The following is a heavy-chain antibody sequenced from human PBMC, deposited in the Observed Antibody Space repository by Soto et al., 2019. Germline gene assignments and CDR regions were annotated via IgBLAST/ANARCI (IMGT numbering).Heavy chain of an antibody. V-gene: IGHV4-34*01. CDR2: INHSGST. CDR3: ARWSYYYDSSGYYPY. Sequence: SSETLSLTCAVYGGSFSDYSWTWIRQPPGKGLEWIGEINHSGSTYYNPSLKSRVTISVDTSKNQFSLKLTSVTAADTAVYYCARWSYYYDSSGYYPYGGQGTLVTVSS. D-gene: IGHD3-22*01. CDR1: GGSFSDYS. J-gene: IGHJ4*02.